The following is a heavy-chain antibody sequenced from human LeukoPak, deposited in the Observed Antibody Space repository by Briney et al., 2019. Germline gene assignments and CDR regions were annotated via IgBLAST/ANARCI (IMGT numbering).Heavy chain of an antibody. V-gene: IGHV3-21*01. CDR3: ARQYYDILTGDAFDI. Sequence: GGSLRLSCAASGFTFSSYSMNWVRQAPGKGLEWVSSISSSSSYIYYADSVKGRFTISRDNSKNTLYLQMDSLRAEDTAVYYCARQYYDILTGDAFDIWGQGTMVTVSS. J-gene: IGHJ3*02. D-gene: IGHD3-9*01. CDR1: GFTFSSYS. CDR2: ISSSSSYI.